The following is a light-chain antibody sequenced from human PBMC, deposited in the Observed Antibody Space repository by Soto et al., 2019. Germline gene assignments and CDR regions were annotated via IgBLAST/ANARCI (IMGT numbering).Light chain of an antibody. V-gene: IGKV3-20*01. J-gene: IGKJ1*01. Sequence: EHVLTQSPGSLSLSLGDRATLSCRARQTVSNNYLAWYQQKPGQAPRLLIYGTSNRATGIPDRFSGSVYGTAGTLTISRLEPEDGVIYDGQQYGSSPWTFGQGTKVEIK. CDR3: QQYGSSPWT. CDR2: GTS. CDR1: QTVSNNY.